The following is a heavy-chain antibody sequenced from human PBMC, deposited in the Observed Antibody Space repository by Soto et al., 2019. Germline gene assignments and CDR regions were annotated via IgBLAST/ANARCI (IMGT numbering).Heavy chain of an antibody. J-gene: IGHJ5*02. CDR2: ISGYNGNT. Sequence: ASVKVSCKASGYTFSNYGISWVRQAPGQGLEWMGWISGYNGNTNYAQNFQGRVTMTADPSTRTAYMDLRSLISDDTAVYFCARKSSSSYWLDPWGQGTLVTVYS. CDR1: GYTFSNYG. D-gene: IGHD6-6*01. CDR3: ARKSSSSYWLDP. V-gene: IGHV1-18*01.